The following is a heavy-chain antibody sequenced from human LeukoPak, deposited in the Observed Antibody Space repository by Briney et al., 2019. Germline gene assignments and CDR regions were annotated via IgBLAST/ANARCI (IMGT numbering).Heavy chain of an antibody. D-gene: IGHD2/OR15-2a*01. Sequence: ASVKVSCKASGYTFTSFGISWVRQAPGQGLEWTGWIGAYNGNTNYAQKFQGRVTMTPDTSTSTAYMELRSLRSDDTAVYYCAREKNNGMDVWGQGTTVTVSS. V-gene: IGHV1-18*01. CDR3: AREKNNGMDV. CDR2: IGAYNGNT. CDR1: GYTFTSFG. J-gene: IGHJ6*02.